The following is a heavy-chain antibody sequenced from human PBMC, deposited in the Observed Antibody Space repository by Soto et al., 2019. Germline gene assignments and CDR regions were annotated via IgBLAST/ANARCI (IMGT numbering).Heavy chain of an antibody. CDR1: GFTFSSYW. D-gene: IGHD2-15*01. CDR3: ARGPQGYCSTGSCYVDY. J-gene: IGHJ4*02. Sequence: EVQLVESGGGLVQPGGSLRLSCAASGFTFSSYWMSWVRQAPGKGLEWVASIKQDGSEKYYVDSVKGRFTISRDNAKNSLYLQVDSLTAEDTAVYYCARGPQGYCSTGSCYVDYWGQGPLVTVSS. V-gene: IGHV3-7*04. CDR2: IKQDGSEK.